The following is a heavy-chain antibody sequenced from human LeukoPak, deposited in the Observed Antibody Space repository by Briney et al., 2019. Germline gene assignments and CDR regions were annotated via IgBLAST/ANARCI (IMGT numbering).Heavy chain of an antibody. J-gene: IGHJ4*02. D-gene: IGHD6-19*01. CDR2: ISWNSGSI. CDR1: GFTFDDYA. V-gene: IGHV3-9*01. CDR3: AKDIGIAVAGTISQPHY. Sequence: QPGRSLRLSCAASGFTFDDYAMHWVRQAPGKGLEWVSGISWNSGSIGYADSVKGRFTISRDNAKNSLYLQMNSLRAEDTALYYCAKDIGIAVAGTISQPHYWGQGTLVTVSS.